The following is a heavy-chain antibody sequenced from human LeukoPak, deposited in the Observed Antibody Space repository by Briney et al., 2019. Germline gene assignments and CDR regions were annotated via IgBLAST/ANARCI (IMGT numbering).Heavy chain of an antibody. J-gene: IGHJ6*02. Sequence: PAESLSLSCAASGFTVSSNYMSWIRQAPGKGLEWVSVVYSTGRTYYDDSVKGRVTISRDNSKNTMYLQMNSLRAEDTAVYYCARDIEVRCGAADGRPYYYYYAMDVWGQGTTVTVSS. CDR2: VYSTGRT. CDR1: GFTVSSNY. D-gene: IGHD6-13*01. CDR3: ARDIEVRCGAADGRPYYYYYAMDV. V-gene: IGHV3-53*01.